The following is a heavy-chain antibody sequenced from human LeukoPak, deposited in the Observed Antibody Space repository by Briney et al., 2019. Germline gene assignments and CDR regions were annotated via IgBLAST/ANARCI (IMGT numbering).Heavy chain of an antibody. Sequence: GGSLRLSCAASGFTFSSYAMSWVRQAPGRGLEWVSAISGSGGSTYYADSVKGRFTISRDNSKNTLYLQMNSLRAEDTAVYYCAKPPRSGSYWLHWGQGTLVTVSS. V-gene: IGHV3-23*01. CDR1: GFTFSSYA. J-gene: IGHJ4*02. CDR3: AKPPRSGSYWLH. D-gene: IGHD1-26*01. CDR2: ISGSGGST.